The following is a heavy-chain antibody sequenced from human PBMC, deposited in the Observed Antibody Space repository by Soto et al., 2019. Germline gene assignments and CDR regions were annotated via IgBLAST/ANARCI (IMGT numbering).Heavy chain of an antibody. Sequence: AGGSLRLSCAASGFTFSSYALIWVRQAPGKGLEWVSTISGGGGSTYYADSVKGRVSISRDNSKNTLCLQMNSLRAEDTAVYYCAKVSLGATTITDYYYYGMDVWGQGTTVTVSS. J-gene: IGHJ6*02. CDR1: GFTFSSYA. D-gene: IGHD1-26*01. CDR3: AKVSLGATTITDYYYYGMDV. CDR2: ISGGGGST. V-gene: IGHV3-23*01.